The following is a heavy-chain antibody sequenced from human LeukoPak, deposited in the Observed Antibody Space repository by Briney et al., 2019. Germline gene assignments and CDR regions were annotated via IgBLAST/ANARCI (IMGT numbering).Heavy chain of an antibody. CDR2: LYIGGNT. V-gene: IGHV3-23*05. CDR1: GFTFSNYA. Sequence: PGGSLRLSCVASGFTFSNYAMSWVRQAPGKGLEWVSALYIGGNTYYADSVRGRFTISRDNSKNTLYLRMNSLRAEDTAIYYCMTAAGYNFGQYWGQGTLVTVSS. J-gene: IGHJ4*02. D-gene: IGHD5-18*01. CDR3: MTAAGYNFGQY.